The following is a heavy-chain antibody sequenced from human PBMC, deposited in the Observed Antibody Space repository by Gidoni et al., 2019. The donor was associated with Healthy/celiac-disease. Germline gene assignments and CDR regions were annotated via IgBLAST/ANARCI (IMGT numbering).Heavy chain of an antibody. CDR2: ISGSGGST. D-gene: IGHD4-4*01. V-gene: IGHV3-23*01. Sequence: EVQLLESGGGLVQPGGSLRLSSAASGFTFSSYAMVWVRQAPGKGLEWVSAISGSGGSTYYADAVKGRVNISRDNSKNTLYLQMNSLRAEETAVYYWAKGGDDYTPPRFDPWGQGTLVTVSS. CDR3: AKGGDDYTPPRFDP. CDR1: GFTFSSYA. J-gene: IGHJ5*02.